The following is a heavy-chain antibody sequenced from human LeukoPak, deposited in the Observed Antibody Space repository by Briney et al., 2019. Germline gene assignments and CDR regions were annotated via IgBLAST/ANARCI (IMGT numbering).Heavy chain of an antibody. Sequence: ASVKVSCKASGYTFTGYYMHWVRQAPGQGLEWVGWINPNSGGTNYAQKFQGRVTMTRDTSISTAYMELSRLRSDDTAVYYCARGNVVVVAATPRWFDPWGQGTLVTVSS. CDR2: INPNSGGT. D-gene: IGHD2-15*01. V-gene: IGHV1-2*02. CDR3: ARGNVVVVAATPRWFDP. J-gene: IGHJ5*02. CDR1: GYTFTGYY.